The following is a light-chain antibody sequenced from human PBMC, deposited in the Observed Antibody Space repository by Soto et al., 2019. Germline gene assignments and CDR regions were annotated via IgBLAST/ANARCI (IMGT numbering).Light chain of an antibody. V-gene: IGKV3-11*01. CDR2: DAS. Sequence: EIVLTQSPVTLSLSPGERATLSCRASQSVGSYLAWYQQKPGQAPRLLIYDASNRATGIPARFSGSGSGTDFTLTISSLEPEDFAVYYCQQRNNWPPITFGQGTRLEIK. J-gene: IGKJ5*01. CDR3: QQRNNWPPIT. CDR1: QSVGSY.